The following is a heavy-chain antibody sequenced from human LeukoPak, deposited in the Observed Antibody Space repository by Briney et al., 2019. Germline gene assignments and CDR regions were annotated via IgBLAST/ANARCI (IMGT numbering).Heavy chain of an antibody. CDR2: IYYSGST. Sequence: SETLSLTCTGSGGSISSYYWSWVRQPPGKGLEWIGYIYYSGSTNYNPSLKGQVTISVDTSKNQFSLKLSSVTAADTAAYYCARDRWVLQQYYGMDVWGQGTTVTVSS. CDR3: ARDRWVLQQYYGMDV. J-gene: IGHJ6*02. D-gene: IGHD4-23*01. CDR1: GGSISSYY. V-gene: IGHV4-59*01.